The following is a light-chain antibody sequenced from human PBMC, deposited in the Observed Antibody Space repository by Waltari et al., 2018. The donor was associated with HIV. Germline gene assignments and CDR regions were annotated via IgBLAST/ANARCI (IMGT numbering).Light chain of an antibody. J-gene: IGLJ3*02. CDR1: TPTFGSNY. Sequence: QSVLTQPPSTSGTPGPTVTVSCSGTTPTFGSNYVYWFQQFPDTAPRLLIYKNDQRPSGVPDRFSGSKSGTSASLAISWLRSEDEADYYCVAWDNSLGAWLFGGGAKLTVL. V-gene: IGLV1-47*01. CDR3: VAWDNSLGAWL. CDR2: KND.